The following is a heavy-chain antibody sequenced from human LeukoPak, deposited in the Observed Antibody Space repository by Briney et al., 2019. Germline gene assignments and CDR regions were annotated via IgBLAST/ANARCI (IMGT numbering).Heavy chain of an antibody. CDR1: GFTFSSYG. CDR2: ISGSGGST. D-gene: IGHD3-10*01. J-gene: IGHJ3*02. CDR3: AREAVGDRWGYDAFDI. Sequence: GGSLRLSCAASGFTFSSYGMSWVRQAPGKGLEWVSAISGSGGSTYYADSVKGRFTISRDNSKNTLYLQMNSLRAEDTAVYYCAREAVGDRWGYDAFDIWGQGTMVTVSS. V-gene: IGHV3-23*01.